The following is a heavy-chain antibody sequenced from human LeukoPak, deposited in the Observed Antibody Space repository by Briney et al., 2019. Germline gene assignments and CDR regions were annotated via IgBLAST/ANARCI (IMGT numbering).Heavy chain of an antibody. CDR2: ISWNSGSI. CDR1: GFTFDDYA. D-gene: IGHD5-12*01. CDR3: ARVATIDAFDI. V-gene: IGHV3-9*01. Sequence: GGSLRLSCAASGFTFDDYAMHWVRQAPGKGLEWVSGISWNSGSIGYADSVKGRFTISRDNSKNTLYLQMNSLRAEDTAVYYCARVATIDAFDIWGQGTMVTVSS. J-gene: IGHJ3*02.